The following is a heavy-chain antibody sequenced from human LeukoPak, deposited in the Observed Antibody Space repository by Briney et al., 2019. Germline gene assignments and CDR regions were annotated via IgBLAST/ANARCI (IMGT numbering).Heavy chain of an antibody. D-gene: IGHD3-22*01. J-gene: IGHJ4*02. V-gene: IGHV4-59*01. CDR1: DGSIRNFY. Sequence: SVTLSLTCTVSDGSIRNFYWNWFRQPPGKRLEWIGHTLYGGRTDYNPSLESRVTTSVDTSKSQFSLNLRSVTTTDTAVYYCARWGHFDASGYFVVDYWGQGALVTVSS. CDR2: TLYGGRT. CDR3: ARWGHFDASGYFVVDY.